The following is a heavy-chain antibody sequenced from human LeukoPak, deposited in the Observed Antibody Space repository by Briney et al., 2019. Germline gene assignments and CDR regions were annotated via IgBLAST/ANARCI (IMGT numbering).Heavy chain of an antibody. V-gene: IGHV4-39*07. CDR3: ARCVGGAYMDV. D-gene: IGHD2-15*01. Sequence: SETLSLTCTVSGGSISSSSYYWGWIRQPPGKGLEWIGSIYYSGSTYYNPSLKSRVTISVDTSKNQFSLKLSSVTAADTAVYYCARCVGGAYMDVWGKGTTVTVSS. CDR1: GGSISSSSYY. CDR2: IYYSGST. J-gene: IGHJ6*03.